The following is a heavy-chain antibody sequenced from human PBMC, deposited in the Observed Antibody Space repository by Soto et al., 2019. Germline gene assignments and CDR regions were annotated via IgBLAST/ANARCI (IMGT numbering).Heavy chain of an antibody. J-gene: IGHJ4*02. Sequence: QVQLVESGGGVVQPGGSLRLSCAASGFSFSSYGMHWVRQAPGKGLEWVAVISNEGSIQYYADSVKGRFTISRDNSENTVLLQMNSLRGEDTAVYYCAKEGGTLGTSASYGFDHWGQGSRVTVSS. CDR1: GFSFSSYG. D-gene: IGHD3-16*01. V-gene: IGHV3-30*18. CDR3: AKEGGTLGTSASYGFDH. CDR2: ISNEGSIQ.